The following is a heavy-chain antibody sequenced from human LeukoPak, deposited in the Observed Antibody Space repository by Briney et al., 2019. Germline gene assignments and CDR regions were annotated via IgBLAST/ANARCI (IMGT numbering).Heavy chain of an antibody. CDR1: GFTFSSYG. CDR3: AKDLGYYYYMDV. Sequence: PGRSLRLSCAASGFTFSSYGMHWVRQAPGKGLEWVAFIRYDGSNKYYADSVKGRFTISRDNSKNTLYLQMNSLRAEDTAVYYCAKDLGYYYYMDVWGKGTTVTISS. J-gene: IGHJ6*03. V-gene: IGHV3-30*02. CDR2: IRYDGSNK.